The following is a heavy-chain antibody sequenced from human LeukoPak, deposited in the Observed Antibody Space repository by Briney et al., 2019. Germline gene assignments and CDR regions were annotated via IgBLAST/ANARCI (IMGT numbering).Heavy chain of an antibody. CDR2: INPNSGGT. V-gene: IGHV1-2*02. CDR1: GGTFSSNA. CDR3: ARSAIVMVVAATLDY. Sequence: ASVKVSCKASGGTFSSNAISWVRQAPGQGLEWMGWINPNSGGTNYAQKFQGRVTMTRDTSISKAYMEQSRLRSDDTAVYYCARSAIVMVVAATLDYWGQGTLVTVSS. J-gene: IGHJ4*02. D-gene: IGHD2-15*01.